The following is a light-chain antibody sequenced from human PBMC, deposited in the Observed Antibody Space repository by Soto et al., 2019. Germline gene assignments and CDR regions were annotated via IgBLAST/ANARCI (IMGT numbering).Light chain of an antibody. CDR3: LQYNSHAWT. Sequence: DIPMTQSPSTLSASVGDRVTITCRASHTISSWLAWCQQKPGKAPNVLIYKASTLQIGVPSRFSGSGSGTEFTLTISSLQPDDFATYYCLQYNSHAWTFGQGTKVEIK. J-gene: IGKJ1*01. V-gene: IGKV1-5*03. CDR2: KAS. CDR1: HTISSW.